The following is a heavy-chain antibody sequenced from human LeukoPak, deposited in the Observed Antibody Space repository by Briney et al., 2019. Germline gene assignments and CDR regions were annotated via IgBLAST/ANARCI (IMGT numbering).Heavy chain of an antibody. J-gene: IGHJ4*02. Sequence: SETLSLTCGVSGGSINSYYWGWVRQPAGKGLEWIGRIYTTGTTNYSPSLKSRLTMSLDTSKNHFSLKLRSVTAADTAVYYCGRQGYTASDYFVDYWSQGTLVTVSS. D-gene: IGHD4-17*01. CDR1: GGSINSYY. V-gene: IGHV4-59*10. CDR3: GRQGYTASDYFVDY. CDR2: IYTTGTT.